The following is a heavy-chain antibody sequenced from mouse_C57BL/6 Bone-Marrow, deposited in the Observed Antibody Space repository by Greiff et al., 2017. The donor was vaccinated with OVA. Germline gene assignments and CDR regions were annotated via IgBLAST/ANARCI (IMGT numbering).Heavy chain of an antibody. J-gene: IGHJ1*03. V-gene: IGHV2-9-1*01. D-gene: IGHD2-1*01. CDR2: IWTGGGT. CDR1: GFSLTSYA. Sequence: VKLQESGPGLVAPSQSLSITCTVSGFSLTSYAISWVRQPPGKGLEWLGVIWTGGGTNYNSALKSRLSISKDNSKSQVFLKMNSLQTDDTARYYCARIYYGNYGRYFDVWGTGTTVTGSS. CDR3: ARIYYGNYGRYFDV.